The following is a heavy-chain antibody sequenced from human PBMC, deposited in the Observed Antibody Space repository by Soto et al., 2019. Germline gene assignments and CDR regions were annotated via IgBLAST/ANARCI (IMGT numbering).Heavy chain of an antibody. CDR2: IYYSGST. V-gene: IGHV4-59*12. J-gene: IGHJ6*02. Sequence: PSETLSLTCTVSGGSISGYYWSWIRQPPGKGLEWIGYIYYSGSTIYNPSLKSRVTILVDTSKNQFSLKLSSVTAADTAVYYCARDPAAAGNPYYYYYGMDVWGQGTTVTVSS. CDR3: ARDPAAAGNPYYYYYGMDV. CDR1: GGSISGYY. D-gene: IGHD6-13*01.